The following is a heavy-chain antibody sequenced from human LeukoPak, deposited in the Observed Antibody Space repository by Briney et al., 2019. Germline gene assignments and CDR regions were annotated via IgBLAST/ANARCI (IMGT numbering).Heavy chain of an antibody. Sequence: GASVKVSCRAPGYTFTGYYMHWVRQAPGQGLEWMGWINPNSGGTNYAQKFQGRVTMIRDTSISTAYMELSRLRSDDTAVYYCARGATYDAFDIWGQGTMVTVSS. CDR2: INPNSGGT. CDR1: GYTFTGYY. CDR3: ARGATYDAFDI. V-gene: IGHV1-2*02. J-gene: IGHJ3*02. D-gene: IGHD1-26*01.